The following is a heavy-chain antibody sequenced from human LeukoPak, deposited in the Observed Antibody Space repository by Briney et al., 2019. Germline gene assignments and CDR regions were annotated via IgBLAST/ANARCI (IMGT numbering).Heavy chain of an antibody. D-gene: IGHD6-19*01. CDR1: GFTVSNNY. Sequence: PPGGSLRLSCAASGFTVSNNYMTWVRQAPGKGLEWVSVIYSGGSTYYADSVKGRFTISRDNSRNTLYLQMNSLRDDDTAVYYCGLIPGLGYWGQGTLVTVSS. J-gene: IGHJ4*02. V-gene: IGHV3-53*01. CDR3: GLIPGLGY. CDR2: IYSGGST.